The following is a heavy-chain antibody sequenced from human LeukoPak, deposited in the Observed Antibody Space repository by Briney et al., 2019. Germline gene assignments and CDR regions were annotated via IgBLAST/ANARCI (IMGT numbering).Heavy chain of an antibody. CDR1: GGSISSYY. CDR3: AREGYSSRWYGRGYNWFDP. CDR2: IYYSGST. V-gene: IGHV4-59*01. J-gene: IGHJ5*02. D-gene: IGHD6-13*01. Sequence: SETLSLTCTVPGGSISSYYWSWIRQPPGKGLEWIGYIYYSGSTNYNPSLKSRVTISVDTSKNQFSLKLSSVTAADTAVYYCAREGYSSRWYGRGYNWFDPWGQGTLVTVSS.